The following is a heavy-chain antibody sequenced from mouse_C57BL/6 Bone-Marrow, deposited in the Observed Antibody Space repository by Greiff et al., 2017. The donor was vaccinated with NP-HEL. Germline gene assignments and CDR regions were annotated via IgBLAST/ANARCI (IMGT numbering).Heavy chain of an antibody. CDR2: ISNLAYSI. Sequence: EVQGVESGGGLVQPGGSLKLSCAASGFTFSDYGMAWVRQAPRKGPEWVAFISNLAYSIYYADTVTGRFTISRENAKNTLYLEMSRLRSEDTAMYYCARSKGYFDVWGTGTTVTVSS. CDR1: GFTFSDYG. J-gene: IGHJ1*03. CDR3: ARSKGYFDV. V-gene: IGHV5-15*01.